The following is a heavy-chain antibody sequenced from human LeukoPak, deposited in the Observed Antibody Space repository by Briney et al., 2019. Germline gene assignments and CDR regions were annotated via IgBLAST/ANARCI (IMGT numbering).Heavy chain of an antibody. D-gene: IGHD3-22*01. Sequence: SETLSLTCAVYGGSFSGYYWSWIRQPPGKGLEWIGEINHSGSTNYNPSLKSRVTISVDTSKNQFSLKLSSVTAADTAVYYCARGGYYYDSSGYYHLYYYYYGMDVWGQGTTVTVSS. CDR2: INHSGST. CDR3: ARGGYYYDSSGYYHLYYYYYGMDV. J-gene: IGHJ6*02. CDR1: GGSFSGYY. V-gene: IGHV4-34*01.